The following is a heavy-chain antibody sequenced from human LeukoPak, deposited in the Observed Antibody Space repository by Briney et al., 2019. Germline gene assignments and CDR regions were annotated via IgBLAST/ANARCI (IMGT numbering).Heavy chain of an antibody. J-gene: IGHJ4*02. D-gene: IGHD5-12*01. CDR2: MKQDGSEK. CDR1: GINFRGYW. Sequence: GGSLRLSCAVSGINFRGYWMAWVRQAPGKGLEWVANMKQDGSEKYYVDSVKGRFTISRDNAKNSLYLEMNSLRVEDTAVYYCARGLGHTGYDLYDYWGQGTLVTVSS. V-gene: IGHV3-7*01. CDR3: ARGLGHTGYDLYDY.